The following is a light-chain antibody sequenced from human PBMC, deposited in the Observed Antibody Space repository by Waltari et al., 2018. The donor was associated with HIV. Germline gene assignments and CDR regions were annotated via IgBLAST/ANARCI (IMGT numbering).Light chain of an antibody. CDR2: YAS. V-gene: IGKV3-15*01. CDR1: QSFDDN. J-gene: IGKJ1*01. CDR3: QQYKNWPPLT. Sequence: EPVMTLSPATLSVSPRDTVHLPCTPRQSFDDNLPWYQQKLVQAPSIPSYYASTGSARVPGRFSGSGSCTQFSLIISSLQSEDAALYYCQQYKNWPPLTFGQGTKVEIK.